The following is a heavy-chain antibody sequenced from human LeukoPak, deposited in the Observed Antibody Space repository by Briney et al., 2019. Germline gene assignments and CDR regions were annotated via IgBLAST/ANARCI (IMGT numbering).Heavy chain of an antibody. CDR2: ISSNGGST. CDR3: AKDQQWLVSILAGFSQVFIGPFDY. J-gene: IGHJ4*02. D-gene: IGHD6-19*01. V-gene: IGHV3-64*01. CDR1: GFTFSSYA. Sequence: GGSLRLSCAASGFTFSSYAMHWVRQAPGKGLEYVSAISSNGGSTYYANSVKGRFTISRDNSKNTLYLQMGSLRAEDTAVYYCAKDQQWLVSILAGFSQVFIGPFDYWGQGTLVTVSS.